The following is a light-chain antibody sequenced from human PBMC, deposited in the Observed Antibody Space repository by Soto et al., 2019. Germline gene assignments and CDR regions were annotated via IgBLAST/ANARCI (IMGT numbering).Light chain of an antibody. J-gene: IGLJ3*02. CDR2: EGS. V-gene: IGLV2-14*02. CDR3: SLYTSSSTWV. CDR1: SSDVGSYNL. Sequence: QSALTQPASVSGSPGQSITISCTGTSSDVGSYNLVSWYQQHPGKAPKLMIYEGSKRPSGVSNRFSGSKSGNTPSLTIFGLQAEDEADYYCSLYTSSSTWVFGGGTKVTVL.